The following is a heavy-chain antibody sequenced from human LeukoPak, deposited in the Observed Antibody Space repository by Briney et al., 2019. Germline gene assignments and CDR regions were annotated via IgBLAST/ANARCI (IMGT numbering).Heavy chain of an antibody. J-gene: IGHJ6*02. CDR1: GFTFSTYA. Sequence: PGGSLRLSCAASGFTFSTYAMNWVRQAPGKGLEWVAVISDDGRHNYYADSVKGRFTISRDNAKNSLYLQMNSLRAEDTALYYCAKSTEGYYYYGMDVWGQGTTVTVSS. CDR3: AKSTEGYYYYGMDV. V-gene: IGHV3-30*04. D-gene: IGHD2-8*02. CDR2: ISDDGRHN.